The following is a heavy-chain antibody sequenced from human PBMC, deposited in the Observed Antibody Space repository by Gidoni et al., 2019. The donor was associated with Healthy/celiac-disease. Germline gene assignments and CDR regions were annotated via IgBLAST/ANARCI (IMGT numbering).Heavy chain of an antibody. Sequence: QVQLVESGGGVVQPGRSLRLSCAASGFTFSSYGMHWVRQAPGKGLEWVAVIWDDGSNKYYADSVKGRFTISRDNSKNTLYLQMNSLRAEDTAVYYCARDPYSSSSSNWFDPWGQGTLVTVSS. CDR1: GFTFSSYG. CDR2: IWDDGSNK. V-gene: IGHV3-33*01. J-gene: IGHJ5*02. D-gene: IGHD6-6*01. CDR3: ARDPYSSSSSNWFDP.